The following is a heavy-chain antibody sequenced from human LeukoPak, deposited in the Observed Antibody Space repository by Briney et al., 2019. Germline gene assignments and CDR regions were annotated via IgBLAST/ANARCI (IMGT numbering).Heavy chain of an antibody. CDR1: GYTFTNYY. J-gene: IGHJ4*02. CDR3: ARSIGWYTPFDY. CDR2: INPSGGST. D-gene: IGHD6-19*01. Sequence: ASVKVSCKASGYTFTNYYMHWVRQAPGQGLGWMGIINPSGGSTSYAQKFQGRVTMTRDTSTSTVYMELSSLRSEDTAVFYCARSIGWYTPFDYWGQGTLVTVSS. V-gene: IGHV1-46*01.